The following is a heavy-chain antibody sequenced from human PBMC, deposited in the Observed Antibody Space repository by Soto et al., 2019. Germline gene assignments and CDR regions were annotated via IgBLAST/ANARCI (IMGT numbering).Heavy chain of an antibody. CDR3: ARDGGYVPKGDAFDI. V-gene: IGHV4-31*03. Sequence: QVQLQESGPGLVKPSQTLSLTCSVSGDSVNSGGHYWNWIRQHPGKGLEWVGYTHASGVTSYNPYLKSRLDLSVDMSKNEVSLKLTSVTAADTAVYFCARDGGYVPKGDAFDIWGQGTMVTVSS. D-gene: IGHD1-26*01. CDR2: THASGVT. J-gene: IGHJ3*02. CDR1: GDSVNSGGHY.